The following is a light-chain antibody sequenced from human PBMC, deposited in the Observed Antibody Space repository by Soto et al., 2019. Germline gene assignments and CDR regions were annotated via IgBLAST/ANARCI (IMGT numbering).Light chain of an antibody. Sequence: QSVLTQPSSASGSPGQSVAISCTGTSSDVSGYNYVSWYQQHPGKAPKLMIYEVNKRPSGVPDRFSGSKSGNTASLTVSGLQAEDEADYYCSSYAGSSNVFGTGTKV. CDR1: SSDVSGYNY. J-gene: IGLJ1*01. CDR3: SSYAGSSNV. V-gene: IGLV2-8*01. CDR2: EVN.